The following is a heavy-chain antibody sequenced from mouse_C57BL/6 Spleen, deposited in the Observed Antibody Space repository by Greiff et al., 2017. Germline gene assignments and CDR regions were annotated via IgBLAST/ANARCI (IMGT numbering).Heavy chain of an antibody. Sequence: VQLQQSGPELVKPGASVKISCKASGYSFTGYYMNWVKQRPEKSLEWIGEIHPSTGGTTYNQQFKAKATLTVDNSSSPAYMQLKSLTSDDSAVYYCARGEVSAVNWYFYVWGTGTTVTVSS. CDR3: ARGEVSAVNWYFYV. CDR2: IHPSTGGT. CDR1: GYSFTGYY. V-gene: IGHV1-42*01. J-gene: IGHJ1*03.